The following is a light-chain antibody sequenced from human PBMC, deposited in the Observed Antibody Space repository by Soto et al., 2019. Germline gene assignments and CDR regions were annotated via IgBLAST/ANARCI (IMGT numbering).Light chain of an antibody. CDR2: DAS. J-gene: IGKJ4*01. CDR1: QSVSSY. CDR3: QQRSNS. V-gene: IGKV3-11*01. Sequence: EIVLTQSPATLSLSPGERATLSCRASQSVSSYLAWYQQTPGQAPRLLIYDASNRATGIPARFSGSGSGTDFTLTISSLEPEDFAVYYCQQRSNSFGGGTNVEIK.